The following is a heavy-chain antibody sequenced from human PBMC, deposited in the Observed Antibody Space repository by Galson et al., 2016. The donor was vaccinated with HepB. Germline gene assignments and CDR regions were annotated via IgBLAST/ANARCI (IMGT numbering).Heavy chain of an antibody. CDR2: ISAYNGNA. CDR3: ARDAVSGNYYFLDY. CDR1: GYTFTSYG. J-gene: IGHJ4*02. Sequence: SVKVSCKASGYTFTSYGISWVRQAPGQGLEWMGWISAYNGNANYAQKLRGRVTMTTDTSTSTVYMELRSLRSDDTAVYYCARDAVSGNYYFLDYWGQGTLVTFSS. V-gene: IGHV1-18*01. D-gene: IGHD1-26*01.